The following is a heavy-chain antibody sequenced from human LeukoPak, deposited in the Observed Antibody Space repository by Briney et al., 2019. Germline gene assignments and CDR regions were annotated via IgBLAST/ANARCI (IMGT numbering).Heavy chain of an antibody. J-gene: IGHJ4*02. CDR2: IRSEANSYAT. CDR3: TGLGRDDYVWGSHTQDY. V-gene: IGHV3-73*01. CDR1: GVTFSGAA. Sequence: GGSLRLSCAAPGVTFSGAAMHWVRQASGKGLEWIGRIRSEANSYATAYTASVKGRFTISRDDSKNTAYLQMNSLKTEDTAVYYCTGLGRDDYVWGSHTQDYWGQGTLVTVSS. D-gene: IGHD3-16*01.